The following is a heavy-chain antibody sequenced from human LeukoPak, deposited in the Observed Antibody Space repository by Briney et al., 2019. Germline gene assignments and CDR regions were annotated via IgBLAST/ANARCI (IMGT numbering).Heavy chain of an antibody. V-gene: IGHV4-30-4*01. CDR2: IYYSGSI. CDR3: ARDFSVVVVPGRDYYYYGMDV. CDR1: GGSISSGDYY. Sequence: PSETLSLTCTVSGGSISSGDYYWSWIRQPPGKGLEWIGYIYYSGSIYYNPSLKSRVTISVDTSKNQFSLKLSSVTAADTAVYYCARDFSVVVVPGRDYYYYGMDVWGQGTTVTVSS. D-gene: IGHD3-22*01. J-gene: IGHJ6*02.